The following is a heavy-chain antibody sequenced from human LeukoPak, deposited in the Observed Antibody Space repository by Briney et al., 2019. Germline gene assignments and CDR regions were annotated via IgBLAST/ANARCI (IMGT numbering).Heavy chain of an antibody. Sequence: SETLSLTCTVSGGSISSYYWSWIRQPPGKGLEWTGYIYYSGSTNYNPSLKSRVTISVDTSKNQFSLKLSPVTAADTAVYYCARVSGGYGEWWFDPWGQGTLVTVSS. CDR1: GGSISSYY. V-gene: IGHV4-59*01. CDR2: IYYSGST. D-gene: IGHD5-12*01. J-gene: IGHJ5*02. CDR3: ARVSGGYGEWWFDP.